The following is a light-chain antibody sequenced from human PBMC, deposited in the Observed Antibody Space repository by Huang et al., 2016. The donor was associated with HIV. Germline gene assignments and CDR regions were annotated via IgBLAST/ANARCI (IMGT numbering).Light chain of an antibody. V-gene: IGKV3-15*01. Sequence: EIVMTQSPATLSVSPGEKATLSCRASQIVSINLAWYQQKPGLAPRLLIYGASTRATGIPARFSGSGSGTEFTLTISSLQSEDFAVYYCQQYNNWPPITFGQGTRLEIK. J-gene: IGKJ5*01. CDR2: GAS. CDR1: QIVSIN. CDR3: QQYNNWPPIT.